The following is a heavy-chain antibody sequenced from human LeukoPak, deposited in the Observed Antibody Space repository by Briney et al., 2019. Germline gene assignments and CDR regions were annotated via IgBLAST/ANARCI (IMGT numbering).Heavy chain of an antibody. V-gene: IGHV3-48*02. J-gene: IGHJ4*02. CDR2: ITTRSNTK. CDR3: ARDVEGEYYFDY. CDR1: GFTFSTYT. Sequence: PGGSLRLSCAASGFTFSTYTMNWVRQAPGKVLEWVSYITTRSNTKLYADSVRGRFTISRDNAKNSLYLQMNSLRDEDTAVYYCARDVEGEYYFDYWGQGTLVTVSS. D-gene: IGHD5-24*01.